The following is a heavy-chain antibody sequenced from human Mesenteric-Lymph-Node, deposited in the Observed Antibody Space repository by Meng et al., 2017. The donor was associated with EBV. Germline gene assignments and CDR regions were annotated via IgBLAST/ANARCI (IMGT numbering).Heavy chain of an antibody. CDR2: IYYSGST. CDR1: GGPVSSGSYY. Sequence: QVQLQESGPGLVKPSETLSLTCTVSGGPVSSGSYYWSWFRQPPGKGLEWIGYIYYSGSTNYNPSLKSRVTISVDTSKNQFSLNLSSVTAADTAVYYCARCLYGACDYWGQGTLVTVSS. CDR3: ARCLYGACDY. D-gene: IGHD3-10*01. V-gene: IGHV4-61*01. J-gene: IGHJ4*02.